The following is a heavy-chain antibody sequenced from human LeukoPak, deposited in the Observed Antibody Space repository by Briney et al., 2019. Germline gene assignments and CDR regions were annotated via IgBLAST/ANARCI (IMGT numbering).Heavy chain of an antibody. Sequence: PVKVSCKASGGTFSSYAISWVRQAPGQGLEWMGGIIPIFGTANYAQKFQGRVTITADESTSTAYMELSSLRSDDTAVYYCAEGDYEYGWFDPWGQGTLVTVSS. V-gene: IGHV1-69*13. CDR3: AEGDYEYGWFDP. CDR1: GGTFSSYA. D-gene: IGHD4-17*01. CDR2: IIPIFGTA. J-gene: IGHJ5*02.